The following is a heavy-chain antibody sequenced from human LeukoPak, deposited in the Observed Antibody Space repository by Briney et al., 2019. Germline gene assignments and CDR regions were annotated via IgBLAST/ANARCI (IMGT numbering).Heavy chain of an antibody. CDR3: ARDTYYYDSSGYPPDY. D-gene: IGHD3-22*01. J-gene: IGHJ4*02. CDR2: IYTSGGT. V-gene: IGHV4-4*07. CDR1: GGSISSYY. Sequence: PSETLSLTCTVSGGSISSYYWSWIRQPAGKGLEWIGRIYTSGGTNYNPSLKSRVTMSVDTSKNQFSLKLSSVTAADTAVYYCARDTYYYDSSGYPPDYWGQGTLVTVSS.